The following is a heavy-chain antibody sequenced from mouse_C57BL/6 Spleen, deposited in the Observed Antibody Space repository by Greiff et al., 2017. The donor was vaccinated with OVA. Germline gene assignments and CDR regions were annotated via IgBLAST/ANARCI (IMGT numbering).Heavy chain of an antibody. J-gene: IGHJ3*01. D-gene: IGHD1-1*01. CDR3: ANYYGSSWGFAY. CDR2: IWRGGST. Sequence: VQLVESGPGLVQPSQSLSITCTVSGFSLTSYGVHWVRQSPGKGLEWLGVIWRGGSTDYNAAYMSRLSITKDNSKSQVVFKMNSLQADDTAIYYCANYYGSSWGFAYWGQGTLVTVSA. CDR1: GFSLTSYG. V-gene: IGHV2-5*01.